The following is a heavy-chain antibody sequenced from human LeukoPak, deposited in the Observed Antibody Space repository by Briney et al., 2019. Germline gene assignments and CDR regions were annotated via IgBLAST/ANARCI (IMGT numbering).Heavy chain of an antibody. CDR3: AKEGDTALVTGYFDL. CDR2: IIPIFGTA. CDR1: GGTFASYV. Sequence: ASVKVSCKASGGTFASYVISWVRQAPGQGLDWMGGIIPIFGTAHYAQKFQGRLTITADESTSTVYMEMSSLRSEDTAMYYCAKEGDTALVTGYFDLWGRGTLVTVSS. D-gene: IGHD5-18*01. J-gene: IGHJ2*01. V-gene: IGHV1-69*01.